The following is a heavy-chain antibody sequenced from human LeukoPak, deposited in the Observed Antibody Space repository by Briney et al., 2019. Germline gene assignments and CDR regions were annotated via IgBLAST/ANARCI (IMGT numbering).Heavy chain of an antibody. CDR2: IWYDGSNK. Sequence: GGSLRLSCAASGFTFSSYGMHWVRQAPGKGLEWVAVIWYDGSNKYYADSVKGRFTISRDNSKNTLYLQMNSLRAEDTAVYYCARDRIPDNWFDPWGQGTLVTVPS. CDR3: ARDRIPDNWFDP. CDR1: GFTFSSYG. J-gene: IGHJ5*02. D-gene: IGHD2-21*01. V-gene: IGHV3-33*01.